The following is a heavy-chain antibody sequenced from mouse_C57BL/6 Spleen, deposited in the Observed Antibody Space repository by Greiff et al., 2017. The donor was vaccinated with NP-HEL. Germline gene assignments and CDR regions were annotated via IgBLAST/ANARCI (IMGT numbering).Heavy chain of an antibody. CDR2: IRSKSNNYAT. CDR1: GFSFNTYA. V-gene: IGHV10-1*01. Sequence: EVQLQESGGGLVQPKGSLKLSCAASGFSFNTYAMNWVRQAPGKGLEWVARIRSKSNNYATYYADSVKDRFTISRDDSESMLYLQMNNLKTEDTAMYYCVSLLLRDGAYWGQGTLVTVSA. D-gene: IGHD1-1*01. J-gene: IGHJ3*01. CDR3: VSLLLRDGAY.